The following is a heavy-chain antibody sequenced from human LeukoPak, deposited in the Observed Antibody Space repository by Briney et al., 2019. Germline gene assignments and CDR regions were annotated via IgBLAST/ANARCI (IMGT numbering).Heavy chain of an antibody. V-gene: IGHV4-39*07. CDR3: ARSLEYSSSNFDY. Sequence: SETLSLTRTVSGGSISSSSYYWGWIRQPPGKGLEWIGSIYYSGSTYYNPSLKSRVTISVDTSKNQFSLKLSSVTAADTAVYYCARSLEYSSSNFDYWGQGTLVTVSS. CDR2: IYYSGST. J-gene: IGHJ4*02. CDR1: GGSISSSSYY. D-gene: IGHD6-6*01.